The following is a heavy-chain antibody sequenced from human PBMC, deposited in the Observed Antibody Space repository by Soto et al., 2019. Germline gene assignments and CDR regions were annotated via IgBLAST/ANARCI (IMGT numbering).Heavy chain of an antibody. Sequence: PSETLSLTCTVSGGSISSYYWSWIRQPPGKGLEWIGYIYYSGSTNYNPSLKSRVTISVDTSKNQFSLKLSSVTAADTAVYYCARNVGRGAFDIWGQGTMVTVSS. J-gene: IGHJ3*02. CDR2: IYYSGST. CDR3: ARNVGRGAFDI. V-gene: IGHV4-59*01. D-gene: IGHD3-10*01. CDR1: GGSISSYY.